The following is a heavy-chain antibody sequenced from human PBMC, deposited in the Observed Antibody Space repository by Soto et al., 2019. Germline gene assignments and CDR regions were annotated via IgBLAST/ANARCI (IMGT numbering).Heavy chain of an antibody. J-gene: IGHJ4*02. D-gene: IGHD6-19*01. CDR2: IRAKAYGGAT. Sequence: SLRLSCTTSGFTFGDYAMGWFRQAPGKGLEWVSFIRAKAYGGATAYAASVKGRFTISRDDSKSIAYLQMDSLITEDTGMYYCAKDVITRVAGFDSWGQGTLVTVSS. CDR1: GFTFGDYA. CDR3: AKDVITRVAGFDS. V-gene: IGHV3-49*03.